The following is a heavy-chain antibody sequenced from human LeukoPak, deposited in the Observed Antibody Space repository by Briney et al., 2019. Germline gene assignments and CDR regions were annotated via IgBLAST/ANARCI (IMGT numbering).Heavy chain of an antibody. CDR2: IYPGDSDT. V-gene: IGHV5-51*01. J-gene: IGHJ4*02. D-gene: IGHD3-10*01. CDR1: GYSFTSNW. Sequence: NPGESLQISCKGSGYSFTSNWIGWVRQMPGKGLEWMGIIYPGDSDTRYSPSFQGQVTISADKSITTAYLQWRSLKASDTAMYYCARGLRYYGSGSYYTGTYYFDYWGQGTLVTVSS. CDR3: ARGLRYYGSGSYYTGTYYFDY.